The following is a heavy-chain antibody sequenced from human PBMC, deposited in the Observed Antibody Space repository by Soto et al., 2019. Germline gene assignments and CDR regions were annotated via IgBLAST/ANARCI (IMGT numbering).Heavy chain of an antibody. Sequence: KTSETLSLTCTVSGGSISSYYWSWIRQPPGKGLEWIGYIYYSGSTNYNPSLKSRVTISVDTSKNQFSLKLSSVTAADTAVYYCARVGYGSGSYAYYYYGMDVWGQGTTVTVSS. V-gene: IGHV4-59*01. CDR2: IYYSGST. CDR1: GGSISSYY. D-gene: IGHD3-10*01. CDR3: ARVGYGSGSYAYYYYGMDV. J-gene: IGHJ6*02.